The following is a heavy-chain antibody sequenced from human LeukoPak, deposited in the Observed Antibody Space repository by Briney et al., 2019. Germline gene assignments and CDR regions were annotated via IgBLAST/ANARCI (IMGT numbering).Heavy chain of an antibody. CDR1: GGSFSGYF. CDR3: ARGPDTGSYFAWFGP. Sequence: PSETLSLTCAVYGGSFSGYFWNWIRQPPGKGLEWIGEINHSGSTHHNPSLKSRVTISIDTSKNQISLKLSSVTAADTAEYYCARGPDTGSYFAWFGPWGQGTLVTVSS. D-gene: IGHD3-10*01. V-gene: IGHV4-34*01. CDR2: INHSGST. J-gene: IGHJ5*02.